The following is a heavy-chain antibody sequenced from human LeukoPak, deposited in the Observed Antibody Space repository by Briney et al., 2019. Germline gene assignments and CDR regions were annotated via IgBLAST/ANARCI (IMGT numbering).Heavy chain of an antibody. J-gene: IGHJ4*02. V-gene: IGHV1-18*01. D-gene: IGHD3-22*01. CDR2: ISAYNGNT. CDR1: GYTFTSYG. Sequence: GASVKVSCKASGYTFTSYGISWVRQAPGQGLEWMGWISAYNGNTNYAQKLQGRVTMTTDTSTSTAYMELRSLRSDDTAVYYCARDLGVGDTAMDALPDDSSGFFLPGDWWGQGTLVTVSS. CDR3: ARDLGVGDTAMDALPDDSSGFFLPGDW.